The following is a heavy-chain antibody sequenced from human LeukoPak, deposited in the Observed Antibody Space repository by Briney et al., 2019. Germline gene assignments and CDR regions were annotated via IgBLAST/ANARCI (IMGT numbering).Heavy chain of an antibody. Sequence: GGSLRLSCAASGFTFSSYGIHWVRQAPGKGLDWVAFIRYDGSNKYYADSVRGRFTISRDNSKNTLYLEMNSLRAEDTAVYHCVKDREVYCSSSNCFGSGVDYWGQGTLVTVSS. V-gene: IGHV3-30*02. D-gene: IGHD2-2*01. J-gene: IGHJ4*02. CDR1: GFTFSSYG. CDR2: IRYDGSNK. CDR3: VKDREVYCSSSNCFGSGVDY.